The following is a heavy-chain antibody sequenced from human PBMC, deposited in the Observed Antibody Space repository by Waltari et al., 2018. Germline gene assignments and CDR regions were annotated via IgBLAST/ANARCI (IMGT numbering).Heavy chain of an antibody. Sequence: QVQLVQSGAEVLKPGASVKVSCQASGYNFITYEINWVRQAAGQGFEWMGWVNPDSGATAYAQKFQGRITMTWDTSISTAYMELSNLRSDDTAVLYCARGRDVFANFDYNWFDPWGQGTLVTVSS. V-gene: IGHV1-8*02. CDR1: GYNFITYE. CDR2: VNPDSGAT. CDR3: ARGRDVFANFDYNWFDP. J-gene: IGHJ5*02. D-gene: IGHD3-3*01.